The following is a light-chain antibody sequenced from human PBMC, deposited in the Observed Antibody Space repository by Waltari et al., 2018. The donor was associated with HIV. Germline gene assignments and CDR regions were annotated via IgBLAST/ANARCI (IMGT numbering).Light chain of an antibody. J-gene: IGKJ1*01. CDR1: QSLLHSNGYNY. CDR3: MQALQTPRT. CDR2: LGS. Sequence: DIVMTQSPLFLPVTPGEPASISCRSSQSLLHSNGYNYLDWYLQKPGQSPQLLIFLGSNRASGVPDRFSVSGSETDFTLKISRVEAEDVGVYYCMQALQTPRTFGQGP. V-gene: IGKV2-28*01.